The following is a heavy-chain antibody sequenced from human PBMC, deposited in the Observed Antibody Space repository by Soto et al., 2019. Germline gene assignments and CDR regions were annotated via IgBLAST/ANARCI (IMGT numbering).Heavy chain of an antibody. CDR3: DFLGPYDY. CDR2: INNDGSST. J-gene: IGHJ4*02. Sequence: EVQLVESGGGLVQPGGSLRVSCAASGFTFSSYWMHWVRQAPGKGLVWVSRINNDGSSTSYADSVKGRFTISRDNAKNTLYLQMNSLRAEDTAVYYCDFLGPYDYWGQGTLVTVSS. V-gene: IGHV3-74*01. D-gene: IGHD3-16*01. CDR1: GFTFSSYW.